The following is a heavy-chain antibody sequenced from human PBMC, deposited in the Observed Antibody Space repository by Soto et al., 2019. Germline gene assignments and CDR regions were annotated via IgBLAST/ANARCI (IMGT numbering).Heavy chain of an antibody. V-gene: IGHV3-23*01. CDR2: TGISGRTT. J-gene: IGHJ4*02. CDR1: GFTITSSA. Sequence: EVQLLDSGGGLVQPGESLRLSCAASGFTITSSAMSWVRQAPGKGLEWVSTTGISGRTTYYADSVKGRFTVSRDDSKNTLDLQMSSLRAEDTAVYYCATVHNTSRSFDYWGQGPPVTVSS. D-gene: IGHD1-20*01. CDR3: ATVHNTSRSFDY.